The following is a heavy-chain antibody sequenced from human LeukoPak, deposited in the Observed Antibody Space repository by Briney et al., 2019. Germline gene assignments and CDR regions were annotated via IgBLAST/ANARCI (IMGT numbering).Heavy chain of an antibody. Sequence: PGGSLRLSCAASGFIFTNYFMSWVRQAPGKGLEWVASIKHDGSEKYYVDSVRGRFTISRDNTMNSLYLQMNSLRAEDTAVYYCAKSLTVPAATDPDYWGQGTLVTVSS. V-gene: IGHV3-7*03. J-gene: IGHJ4*02. CDR1: GFIFTNYF. D-gene: IGHD2-2*01. CDR3: AKSLTVPAATDPDY. CDR2: IKHDGSEK.